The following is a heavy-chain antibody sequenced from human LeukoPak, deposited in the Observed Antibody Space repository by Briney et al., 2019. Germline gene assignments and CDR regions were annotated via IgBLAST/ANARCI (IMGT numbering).Heavy chain of an antibody. CDR2: IIPIFETS. Sequence: ASVKVSCRASGGTFSNYAISWVRQAPGQGLEWMGGIIPIFETSNYAQKFQDRVTITADKSTSTAYMELSSLRSEDTAVYYCARGMIRGVIGGGAFDIWGQGTMVTVSS. CDR1: GGTFSNYA. V-gene: IGHV1-69*06. CDR3: ARGMIRGVIGGGAFDI. J-gene: IGHJ3*02. D-gene: IGHD3-10*01.